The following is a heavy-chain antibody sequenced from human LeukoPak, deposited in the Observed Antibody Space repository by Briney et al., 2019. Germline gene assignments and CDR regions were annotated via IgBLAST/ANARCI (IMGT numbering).Heavy chain of an antibody. CDR1: GFRFYSSW. CDR3: ARAGSHRNSGYDY. D-gene: IGHD5-12*01. V-gene: IGHV3-23*01. CDR2: ISGSGGST. J-gene: IGHJ4*02. Sequence: GSLRLSCEASGFRFYSSWLSWIRQAPGKGLEWVSAISGSGGSTYYADSVKGRFTISRDNSKNTLYLQMNSLRAEDTAVYYCARAGSHRNSGYDYWGQGTLVTVSS.